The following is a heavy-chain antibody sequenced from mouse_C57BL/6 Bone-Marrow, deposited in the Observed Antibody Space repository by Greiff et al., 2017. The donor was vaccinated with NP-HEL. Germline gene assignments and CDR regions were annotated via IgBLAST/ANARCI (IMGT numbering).Heavy chain of an antibody. Sequence: EVKVEESGPGLVKPSQSLSLTCSVTGYSITSGYYWNWIRQFPGNKLEWMGYISYDGSNNYNPSLKNRISITRDTSKNQFFLKLNSVTTEDTATYYCAREGLLRRTWFAYWGQGTLVTVSA. CDR2: ISYDGSN. J-gene: IGHJ3*01. D-gene: IGHD2-3*01. CDR1: GYSITSGYY. CDR3: AREGLLRRTWFAY. V-gene: IGHV3-6*01.